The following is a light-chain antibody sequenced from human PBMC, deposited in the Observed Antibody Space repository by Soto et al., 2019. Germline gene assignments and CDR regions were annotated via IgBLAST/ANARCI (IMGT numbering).Light chain of an antibody. Sequence: SRNASVGDRVTVTCRATQGISSYLAWYQQKPGKTPKPLNYAASSLQSSVPSRFRGSGAGTDFTLTISSLQPEDFATYYCQQLNSYPRTFGPGTKVDIK. CDR3: QQLNSYPRT. J-gene: IGKJ3*01. CDR1: QGISSY. V-gene: IGKV1-9*01. CDR2: AAS.